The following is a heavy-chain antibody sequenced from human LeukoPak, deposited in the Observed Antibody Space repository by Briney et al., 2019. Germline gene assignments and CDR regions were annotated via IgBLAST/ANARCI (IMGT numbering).Heavy chain of an antibody. CDR1: GDTFSSYA. J-gene: IGHJ4*02. CDR3: ARLMDYYDSSGYPDY. V-gene: IGHV1-69*13. D-gene: IGHD3-22*01. CDR2: IIPIFGTA. Sequence: GASVNVTCTASGDTFSSYAISWVRQAPGQGLEWMGGIIPIFGTANYAQKFQGRVTITADESTSTAYMELSSLRSEDTAVYYCARLMDYYDSSGYPDYWGQGTLVTVSS.